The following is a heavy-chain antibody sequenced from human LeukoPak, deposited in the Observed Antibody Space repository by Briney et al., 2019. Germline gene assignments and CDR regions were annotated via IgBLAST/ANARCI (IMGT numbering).Heavy chain of an antibody. D-gene: IGHD3-22*01. CDR2: IYHSGST. CDR3: AGGDYYDSSGYFDY. J-gene: IGHJ4*02. CDR1: GGSISSGGYY. V-gene: IGHV4-30-2*01. Sequence: SETLSLTCTVSGGSISSGGYYWSWIRQPPGKGLEWIGYIYHSGSTYYNPSLKSRVTISVDRSKNQFSLKLSSVTAADTAVYYCAGGDYYDSSGYFDYWGQGTLVTVSS.